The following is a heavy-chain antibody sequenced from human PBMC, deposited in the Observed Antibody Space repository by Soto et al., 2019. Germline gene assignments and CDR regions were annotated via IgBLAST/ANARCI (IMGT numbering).Heavy chain of an antibody. CDR2: IESRGRTI. CDR1: GFTFSDYH. D-gene: IGHD6-6*01. Sequence: QVQLMESGGGLVKPGGSLRLSCAASGFTFSDYHMSWIRQAPGKGLEWVSYIESRGRTISYADPVKGRFTISRDNAKNSLFLQMNSLRAEDTAVYYCVRQAARNYFDFWGQGTLLTVSS. V-gene: IGHV3-11*01. CDR3: VRQAARNYFDF. J-gene: IGHJ4*02.